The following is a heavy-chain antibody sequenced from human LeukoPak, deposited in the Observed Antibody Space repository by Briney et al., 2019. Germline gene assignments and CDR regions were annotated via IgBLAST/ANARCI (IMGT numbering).Heavy chain of an antibody. D-gene: IGHD3-3*01. V-gene: IGHV4-4*07. CDR2: IYTSGST. CDR3: ARGLTIFGVVTRGTDYYYYYYMDV. Sequence: SETLSLTCTVSGGSISSYYWSWIRQPAGKGLEWIGRIYTSGSTNYNPSLKSRVTMSVDTSKNQFSLKLSSVTAADTAVYYCARGLTIFGVVTRGTDYYYYYYMDVWGKGSTVTVCS. CDR1: GGSISSYY. J-gene: IGHJ6*03.